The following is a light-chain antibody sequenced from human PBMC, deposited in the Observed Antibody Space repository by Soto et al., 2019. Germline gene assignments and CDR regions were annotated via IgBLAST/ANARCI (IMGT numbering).Light chain of an antibody. CDR3: HQRNK. CDR1: QSVRTF. CDR2: DTS. V-gene: IGKV3-11*01. J-gene: IGKJ5*01. Sequence: EIVLTQSPATLSLSPGERATLSCRASQSVRTFLAWYQQKIGQAPRLLIYDTSNRATGIPARFSGSRSGTDFTLTISSLEPEDFGVYFCHQRNKFGQGTRLEIK.